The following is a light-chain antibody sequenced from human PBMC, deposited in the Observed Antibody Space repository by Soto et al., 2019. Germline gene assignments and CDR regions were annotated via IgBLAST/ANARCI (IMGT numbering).Light chain of an antibody. CDR1: QGIGNA. CDR3: QQANSFPFT. V-gene: IGKV1-17*01. J-gene: IGKJ5*01. Sequence: IQMTQSPSSLSASVGDRVTISCRASQGIGNALGWYQQKPGKAPKPLIYAASSLQSGVPSRFSGSGSGTDFTLTISSLQPEDFATYYCQQANSFPFTFGQGTRLEIK. CDR2: AAS.